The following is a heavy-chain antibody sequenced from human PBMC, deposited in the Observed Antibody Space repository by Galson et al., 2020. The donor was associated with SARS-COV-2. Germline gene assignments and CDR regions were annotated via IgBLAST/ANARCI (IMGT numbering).Heavy chain of an antibody. CDR2: IDWDDDK. CDR1: GFSLNTTGMC. V-gene: IGHV2-70*11. CDR3: ARVSVYHSTGYHPTIDY. J-gene: IGHJ4*02. Sequence: SGPTLVKPTQTLTLTCTFSGFSLNTTGMCVTWIRQPPGKALEWLARIDWDDDKYYSTSLKTRLTLSKGTSNNQEVLTMTNMDPVDTATYYCARVSVYHSTGYHPTIDYWGAGTLVTVSS. D-gene: IGHD6-19*01.